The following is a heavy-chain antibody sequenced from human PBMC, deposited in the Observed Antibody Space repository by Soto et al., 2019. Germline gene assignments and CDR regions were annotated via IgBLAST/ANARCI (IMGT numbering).Heavy chain of an antibody. J-gene: IGHJ2*01. CDR3: ARVNHRWLQLWYFYL. D-gene: IGHD5-12*01. CDR1: GGTFSSYT. Sequence: QVQLVQSGAEVKKPGSSVTVSCKASGGTFSSYTISWVRQAPGQGLECMGGIIPIFGTATYAQKFQGRVTITADESTSTAYMELSSLRSEDTAVYYCARVNHRWLQLWYFYLWGRGTLVTVSS. CDR2: IIPIFGTA. V-gene: IGHV1-69*12.